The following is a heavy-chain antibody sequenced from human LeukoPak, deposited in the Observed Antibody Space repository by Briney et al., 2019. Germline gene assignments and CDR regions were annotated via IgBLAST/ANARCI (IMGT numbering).Heavy chain of an antibody. CDR1: GLIFSYYA. CDR3: ARGGVVTGTKYALEY. J-gene: IGHJ4*02. Sequence: AGGPLTLLCTVCGLIFSYYAVLGLCQATDEALECVAIISFDGTDENFADSVEGRFTISRENSMNTLYLQMNSLRHEDTAVYFCARGGVVTGTKYALEYWGQGTLVTVSS. V-gene: IGHV3-30*01. CDR2: ISFDGTDE. D-gene: IGHD1-7*01.